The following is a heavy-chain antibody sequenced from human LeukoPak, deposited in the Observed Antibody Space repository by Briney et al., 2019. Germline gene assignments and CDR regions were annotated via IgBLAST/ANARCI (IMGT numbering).Heavy chain of an antibody. J-gene: IGHJ5*02. V-gene: IGHV4-61*02. CDR2: IYTSGST. D-gene: IGHD2-8*01. CDR3: ARGVTHESWFDP. Sequence: SETLSLTCTVSGGSISSGSYYWSWIRQPAGTGLEWIGRIYTSGSTNYNPSLKSRVTISVDTSKNQFSLKLSSVTAADTAVYYCARGVTHESWFDPWGQGTLVTVSS. CDR1: GGSISSGSYY.